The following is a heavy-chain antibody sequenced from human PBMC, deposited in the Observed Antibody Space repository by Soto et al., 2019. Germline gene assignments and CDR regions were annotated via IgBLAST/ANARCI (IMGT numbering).Heavy chain of an antibody. CDR1: GGSINTFY. V-gene: IGHV4-4*07. J-gene: IGHJ4*02. CDR2: IFSSGST. CDR3: AREGSYSAYNFAHGIQLWSFNF. Sequence: SETLSLTCTVSGGSINTFYWSWVRQPAGKGLEWIGRIFSSGSTSFNPSLESRVAMSVDTSKNHFSLNLSSVTAADMAVYYCAREGSYSAYNFAHGIQLWSFNFWGQGALVTVSS. D-gene: IGHD5-12*01.